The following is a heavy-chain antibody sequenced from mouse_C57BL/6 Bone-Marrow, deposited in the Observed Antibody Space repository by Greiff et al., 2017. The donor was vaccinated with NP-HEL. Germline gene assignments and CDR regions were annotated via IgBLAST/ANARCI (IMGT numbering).Heavy chain of an antibody. CDR3: TTSLITTVVATEAY. Sequence: VQLQQSGAELVRPGASVKLSCTASGFNIKDDYMHWVKQRPEQGLEWIGWIDPENGDTEYASKFQGKATITAATYPNTAYLQLSSLTSEDTAVYYCTTSLITTVVATEAYWGQGTLVTVSA. J-gene: IGHJ3*01. CDR2: IDPENGDT. CDR1: GFNIKDDY. D-gene: IGHD1-1*01. V-gene: IGHV14-4*01.